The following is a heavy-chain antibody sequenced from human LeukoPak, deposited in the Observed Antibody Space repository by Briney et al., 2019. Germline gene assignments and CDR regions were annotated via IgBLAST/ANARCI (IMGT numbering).Heavy chain of an antibody. CDR2: ISYDGSNK. V-gene: IGHV3-30*04. D-gene: IGHD5-18*01. J-gene: IGHJ4*02. Sequence: GGSLRLSCAASGFTFSSYAMHWVRQAPGKGLEWVAVISYDGSNKYYADSVKGRFTISRDNSKNTLYLQMNGLRAEDTAVYYCARYTAMVDWGQGTLVTVSS. CDR3: ARYTAMVD. CDR1: GFTFSSYA.